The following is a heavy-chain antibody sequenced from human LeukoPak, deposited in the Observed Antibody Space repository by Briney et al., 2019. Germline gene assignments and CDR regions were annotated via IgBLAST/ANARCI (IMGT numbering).Heavy chain of an antibody. CDR1: GGSFSGYY. CDR2: INHSGST. CDR3: ARRKANWNVRAQIDY. D-gene: IGHD1-1*01. J-gene: IGHJ4*02. V-gene: IGHV4-34*01. Sequence: SETLSLTCAVYGGSFSGYYWSWIRQPPGKGLELNGEINHSGSTNYNPSLKSRVTISVDTSKNQFSLKLSSVTAADTAVYYCARRKANWNVRAQIDYWGQGTLVTVSS.